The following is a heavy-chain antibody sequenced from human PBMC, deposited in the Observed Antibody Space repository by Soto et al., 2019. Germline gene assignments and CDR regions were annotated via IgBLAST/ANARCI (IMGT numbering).Heavy chain of an antibody. CDR2: RYKSGV. CDR1: GGSTSSSNFS. V-gene: IGHV4-39*01. CDR3: ARHPTGFPNWIDP. Sequence: ETLSLPRTFSGGSTSSSNFSWGWVRQPQGKGREGIGSRYKSGVDYNPSLKSRVTISVDTSKTQFSLRLTSVTAADTALYYCARHPTGFPNWIDPWGKGIMVTVS. J-gene: IGHJ5*02. D-gene: IGHD2-15*01.